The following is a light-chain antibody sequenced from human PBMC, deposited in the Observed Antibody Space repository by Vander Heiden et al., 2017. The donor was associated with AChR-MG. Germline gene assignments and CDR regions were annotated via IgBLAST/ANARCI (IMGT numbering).Light chain of an antibody. CDR1: DSGSKN. CDR3: HVWDTTTDQGV. V-gene: IGLV3-21*02. J-gene: IGLJ2*01. CDR2: EES. Sequence: SYALTQTPPVSVAPGQTARITCGGKDSGSKNVNWYQQKSGQAHVLVGYEESDGPSRNPDRFSGSNSENTAALTISRVEAGDEAAYYCHVWDTTTDQGVFGGGTKLTVL.